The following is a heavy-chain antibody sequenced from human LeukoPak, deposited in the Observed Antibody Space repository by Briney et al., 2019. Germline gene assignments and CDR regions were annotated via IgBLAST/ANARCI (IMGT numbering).Heavy chain of an antibody. CDR3: ARGYPTYYDFWSGYYEPSQQSWFDP. CDR1: GGSFSGYY. D-gene: IGHD3-3*01. J-gene: IGHJ5*02. Sequence: SETLSHTCAVYGGSFSGYYWSWIRQPPGKGLEWIGEINHSGSTNYNPSLKSRVTISVDTSKNQFSLKLSSVTAADTAVYYCARGYPTYYDFWSGYYEPSQQSWFDPWGQGTLVTVSS. CDR2: INHSGST. V-gene: IGHV4-34*01.